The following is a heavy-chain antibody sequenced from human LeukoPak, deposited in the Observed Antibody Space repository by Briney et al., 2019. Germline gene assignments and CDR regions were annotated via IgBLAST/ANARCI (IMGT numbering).Heavy chain of an antibody. CDR1: GGSISSYY. CDR2: ISTSGST. Sequence: SETLSLTCTVSGGSISSYYWSWIRQPPGKGKEWIGYISTSGSTNSNPSLKSRVTISVDTSKNQFSLNLSSVTAADTAVYYCARHDGGKGQYYFDYWGQGTLVTVSS. V-gene: IGHV4-4*09. CDR3: ARHDGGKGQYYFDY. J-gene: IGHJ4*02. D-gene: IGHD4-23*01.